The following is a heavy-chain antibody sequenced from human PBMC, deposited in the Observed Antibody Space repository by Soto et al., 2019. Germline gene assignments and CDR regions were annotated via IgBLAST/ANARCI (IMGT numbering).Heavy chain of an antibody. V-gene: IGHV1-3*05. CDR3: ARAVAVAADFDY. D-gene: IGHD6-19*01. CDR1: GYTFTGYA. CDR2: INAGNGNT. J-gene: IGHJ4*02. Sequence: QVQLVQSGAEEKKPGASVKVSCKASGYTFTGYAMHWVRQAPGHRLEWMGWINAGNGNTKYSQKVQGRVTITRDTSASTTYMELSSLRSEDTAVYYCARAVAVAADFDYWGQGTLVTVSS.